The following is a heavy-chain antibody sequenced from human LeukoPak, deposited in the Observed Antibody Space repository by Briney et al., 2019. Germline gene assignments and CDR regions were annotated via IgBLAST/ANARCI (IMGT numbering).Heavy chain of an antibody. CDR3: ARVRPRLVGATLDAFDI. CDR2: INPNSGGT. V-gene: IGHV1-2*02. D-gene: IGHD1-26*01. CDR1: GYTFTGYY. Sequence: ASVKVSCKASGYTFTGYYMHWVRQAPGQGLEWMGWINPNSGGTNYAQKFQGRVTMTRDTSISTAYMELSRLRSDDTAVYYCARVRPRLVGATLDAFDIWGQGTMVTVSS. J-gene: IGHJ3*02.